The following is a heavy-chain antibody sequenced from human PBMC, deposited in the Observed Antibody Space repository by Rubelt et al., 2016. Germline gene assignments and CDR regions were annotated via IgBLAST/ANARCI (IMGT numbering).Heavy chain of an antibody. CDR3: AREDFVNNWVDY. V-gene: IGHV4-39*07. Sequence: LSLTCTVSSGSISSSRFSWGWVRQPPGKGLEWIGTIFYTENTYYNPSLKSRVTISLDTSKKQFSLNLSSLTAADTAVNYCAREDFVNNWVDYWGQGTRVTVSS. D-gene: IGHD1-1*01. CDR2: IFYTENT. CDR1: SGSISSSRFS. J-gene: IGHJ4*02.